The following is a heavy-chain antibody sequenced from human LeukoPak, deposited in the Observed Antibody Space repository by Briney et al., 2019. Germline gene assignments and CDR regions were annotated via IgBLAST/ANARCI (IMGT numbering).Heavy chain of an antibody. CDR2: INSDESST. CDR3: ARGRGSYGWFDP. CDR1: GFTSSSYW. Sequence: GGSLRLSCAASGFTSSSYWMHWVRQAPGKGPVWVSRINSDESSTDYADSVKGRFTISRDNAKNTLYLQMNSLRAEDTAVYYCARGRGSYGWFDPWGQGTLVTVSS. J-gene: IGHJ5*02. V-gene: IGHV3-74*01. D-gene: IGHD3-10*01.